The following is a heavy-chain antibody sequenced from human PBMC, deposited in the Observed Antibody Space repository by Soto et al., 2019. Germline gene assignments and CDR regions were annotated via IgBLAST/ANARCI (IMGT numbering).Heavy chain of an antibody. Sequence: ASVKVSCKASGYTFTSYAMHWVRQAPGQRLEWMGWINAGNCNTKYSQKFQGRVTITRDTSASTAYMELSSLRSEDTAVYYCARGTRGYSYGLDFDYWGQGTLVTVSS. CDR3: ARGTRGYSYGLDFDY. J-gene: IGHJ4*02. D-gene: IGHD5-18*01. V-gene: IGHV1-3*01. CDR1: GYTFTSYA. CDR2: INAGNCNT.